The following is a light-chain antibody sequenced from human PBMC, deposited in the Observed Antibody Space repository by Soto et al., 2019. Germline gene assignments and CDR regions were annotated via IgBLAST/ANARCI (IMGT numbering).Light chain of an antibody. CDR2: AAS. CDR1: QGIRNS. J-gene: IGKJ4*01. CDR3: QQRSNWQGAT. Sequence: DTQMTQSPSSLSASIGDRVTITCRASQGIRNSVAWYQQKPGKVPNLLIYAASTLQSGVPSRFSGSGSETDFTLTISSLQPEDFAVYYCQQRSNWQGATFGGGTKVDIK. V-gene: IGKV1-27*01.